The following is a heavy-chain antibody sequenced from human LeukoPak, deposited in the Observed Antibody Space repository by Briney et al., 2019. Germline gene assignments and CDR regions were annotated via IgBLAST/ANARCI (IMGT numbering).Heavy chain of an antibody. Sequence: PSETLSLTCTGSGCSISSYYWSWIRQPPGKGLEGSGYIYYSGSTNYNPPLKSRVTISVDTSKNQFSLKLSSVTAADTAVYYCARDRGSGWPHYYYYYGMDVWGQGTTVTVSS. CDR1: GCSISSYY. D-gene: IGHD6-19*01. V-gene: IGHV4-59*01. CDR2: IYYSGST. CDR3: ARDRGSGWPHYYYYYGMDV. J-gene: IGHJ6*02.